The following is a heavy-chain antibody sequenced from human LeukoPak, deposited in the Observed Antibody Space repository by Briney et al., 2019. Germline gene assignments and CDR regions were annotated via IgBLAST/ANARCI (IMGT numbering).Heavy chain of an antibody. J-gene: IGHJ5*02. D-gene: IGHD3-22*01. CDR1: GYTFVAYY. CDR3: ARARRITMIVVANNWFDP. CDR2: ISPNSGGT. V-gene: IGHV1-2*02. Sequence: ASVKVSCKTSGYTFVAYYMHWVRQAPGQGLEWMGWISPNSGGTNYAQKFQGRVTMTRDTSISTAYMELSRLRSDDTAVYYCARARRITMIVVANNWFDPWGQGTLVTVSS.